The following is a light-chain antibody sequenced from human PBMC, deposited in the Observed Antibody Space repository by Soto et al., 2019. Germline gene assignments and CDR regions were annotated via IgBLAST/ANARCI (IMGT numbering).Light chain of an antibody. CDR2: KAS. J-gene: IGKJ1*01. V-gene: IGKV1-5*03. CDR3: QQYNSYPT. CDR1: QSISSW. Sequence: DIQMTQSPSTLSASVGDRVTITCRASQSISSWLAWYQQKPGKAPKLLIYKASSLESGVPSRLSGSGSGTEFTLTISSLQPDDFATYYCQQYNSYPTFGQGTNVEIK.